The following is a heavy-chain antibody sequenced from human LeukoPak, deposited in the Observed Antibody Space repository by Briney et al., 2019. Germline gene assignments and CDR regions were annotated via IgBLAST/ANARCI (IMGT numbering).Heavy chain of an antibody. J-gene: IGHJ3*02. D-gene: IGHD3-10*01. Sequence: ASVKVSCKASGYTFTSYDINWVRQATGQGLEWMGWMNPNSGNTGYAQKFQGRVTMTRNTSISTAYMELSSLRSEDTAVYYCARGIITYDAFDIWGQGTMVTVSS. CDR3: ARGIITYDAFDI. CDR1: GYTFTSYD. CDR2: MNPNSGNT. V-gene: IGHV1-8*01.